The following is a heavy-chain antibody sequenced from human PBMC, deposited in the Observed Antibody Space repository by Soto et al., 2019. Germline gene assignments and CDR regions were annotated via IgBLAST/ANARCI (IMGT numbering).Heavy chain of an antibody. CDR2: LWYDGRNK. V-gene: IGHV3-33*01. D-gene: IGHD1-26*01. CDR1: GFTLSSSG. CDR3: ARGSGATYWSLDQ. J-gene: IGHJ4*02. Sequence: PGGSLRLSCAASGFTLSSSGMHWVRQAPGKGLEWVAVLWYDGRNKYYADSVKGRVTISRDNSKNTLYLQMNSLRVEDTAVYYCARGSGATYWSLDQWGQGTLVTVSA.